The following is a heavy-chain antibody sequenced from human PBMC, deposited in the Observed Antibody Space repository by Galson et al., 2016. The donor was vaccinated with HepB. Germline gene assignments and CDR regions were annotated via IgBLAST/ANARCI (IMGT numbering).Heavy chain of an antibody. CDR3: GSVFEY. J-gene: IGHJ4*02. Sequence: SLRLSCAASGFTFTNYWIHWVRQAPGKGLVWVSGINNDGSSTYYADSVKGRFTISRDNAKNTLYLQMNSLRAEDTAVYYFGSVFEYWGQGTLVAVSS. CDR1: GFTFTNYW. CDR2: INNDGSST. V-gene: IGHV3-74*01.